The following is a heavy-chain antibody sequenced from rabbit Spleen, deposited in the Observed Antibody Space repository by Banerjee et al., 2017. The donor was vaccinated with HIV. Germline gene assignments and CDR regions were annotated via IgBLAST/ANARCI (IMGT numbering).Heavy chain of an antibody. J-gene: IGHJ4*01. CDR2: IDPVFGVT. CDR1: GFTISSSHW. CDR3: VREAGYGGYGDANL. D-gene: IGHD6-1*01. Sequence: QEQLVESGGGLVQPEGSLTLTCTASGFTISSSHWIWWVRRAPGKGLEWIGYIDPVFGVTYYASWVNGRFTISSDNAQNTVDLQMNSLTAADTATYFCVREAGYGGYGDANLWGQGTLVTVS. V-gene: IGHV1S45*01.